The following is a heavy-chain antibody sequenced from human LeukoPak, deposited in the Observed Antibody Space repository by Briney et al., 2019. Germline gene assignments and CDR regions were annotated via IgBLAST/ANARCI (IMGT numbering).Heavy chain of an antibody. J-gene: IGHJ4*02. D-gene: IGHD2-8*01. V-gene: IGHV4-59*08. CDR3: ARVTSRLGVCDY. Sequence: PSETLSLTCTVSGGSISSYYWSWIRQPPGKGLEWIGYIYYSGSTNYNPSLKRRVTISVDTSKKQFSLKLRSVTAADTAVYYCARVTSRLGVCDYWGQGSLVTVSS. CDR1: GGSISSYY. CDR2: IYYSGST.